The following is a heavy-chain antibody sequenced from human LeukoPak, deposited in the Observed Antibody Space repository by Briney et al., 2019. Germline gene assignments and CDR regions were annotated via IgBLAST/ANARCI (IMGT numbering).Heavy chain of an antibody. CDR3: AKDIYGGSWPNDY. D-gene: IGHD4-23*01. Sequence: GGSLRLSCAASGFTFSRSNMNWVRQAPGKGLEWVSSISSSSTYIYYADSVKGRFTISRDNAKNSLYLQMNSLRAEDTAVYYCAKDIYGGSWPNDYWGQGTLVTVSS. J-gene: IGHJ4*02. CDR2: ISSSSTYI. V-gene: IGHV3-21*01. CDR1: GFTFSRSN.